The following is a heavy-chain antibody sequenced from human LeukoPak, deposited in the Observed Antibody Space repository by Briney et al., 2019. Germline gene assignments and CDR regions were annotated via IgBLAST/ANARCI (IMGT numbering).Heavy chain of an antibody. CDR3: AKGPQYNKLFCSDY. CDR1: GFSFSSYS. CDR2: ISSGSSTI. Sequence: GGSLRLSCAASGFSFSSYSMNWVRQAPGKGLEWVSYISSGSSTIYYADSVKGRFSISRDNAKNSLFLHMSSLRAEDTAVFYCAKGPQYNKLFCSDYWGQGTLVTVSS. J-gene: IGHJ4*02. V-gene: IGHV3-48*01. D-gene: IGHD3-10*02.